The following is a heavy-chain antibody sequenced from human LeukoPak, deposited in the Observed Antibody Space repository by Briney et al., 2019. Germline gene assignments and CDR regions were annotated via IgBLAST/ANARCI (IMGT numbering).Heavy chain of an antibody. CDR1: GYTFTSYD. CDR2: MNPNSGNT. Sequence: ASVKVSCKASGYTFTSYDINWVRQATGQGLGWMGWMNPNSGNTGYAQKLQGRVTMTRNTSISTAYMELSSLRSEDTAVYYCARGLFYPRFWPYYYYYYMDVWGKGTTVTVSS. CDR3: ARGLFYPRFWPYYYYYYMDV. V-gene: IGHV1-8*01. D-gene: IGHD3-3*01. J-gene: IGHJ6*03.